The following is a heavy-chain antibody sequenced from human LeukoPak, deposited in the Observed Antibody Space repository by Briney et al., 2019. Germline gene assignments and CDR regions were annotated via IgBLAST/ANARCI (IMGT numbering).Heavy chain of an antibody. V-gene: IGHV3-30*02. Sequence: GGSLRLSCAASGFTFSYYGMHWVRQAPGKGLEWVAFIRYDGSNKYYADSVKGRFTISRDNSKNTLYLQMNSLRAEDTAVYYCAKESLGYDFWSGYWGQGTLVTVSS. J-gene: IGHJ4*02. CDR3: AKESLGYDFWSGY. CDR1: GFTFSYYG. CDR2: IRYDGSNK. D-gene: IGHD3-3*01.